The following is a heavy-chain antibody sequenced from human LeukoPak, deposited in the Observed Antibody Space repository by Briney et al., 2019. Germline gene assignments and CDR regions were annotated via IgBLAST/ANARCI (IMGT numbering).Heavy chain of an antibody. CDR2: ISGSGGST. J-gene: IGHJ4*02. V-gene: IGHV3-23*01. CDR1: GFTFSSYG. D-gene: IGHD6-13*01. CDR3: AKDLYSGSWYRGHDY. Sequence: GGSLRLSCAASGFTFSSYGMSWVRQAPGKGLEWVSAISGSGGSTYYADSVKGRFTISRDNSKNTLYLQMNSLRAEDTAVYYCAKDLYSGSWYRGHDYWGQGTLVTVSS.